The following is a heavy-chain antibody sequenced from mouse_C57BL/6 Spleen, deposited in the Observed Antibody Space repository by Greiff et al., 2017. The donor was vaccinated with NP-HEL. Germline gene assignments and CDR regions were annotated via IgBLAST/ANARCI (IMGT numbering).Heavy chain of an antibody. CDR3: TRGVYYDYDGLVAY. CDR1: GYTFTDYE. J-gene: IGHJ3*01. Sequence: QVQLKESGAELVRPGASVTLSCKASGYTFTDYEMHWVKQTPVHGLEWIGAIDPETGGTAYNQKFKGKAILTADKSSSTAYMELRSLTSEDSAVYYCTRGVYYDYDGLVAYWGQGTLVTVSA. V-gene: IGHV1-15*01. D-gene: IGHD2-4*01. CDR2: IDPETGGT.